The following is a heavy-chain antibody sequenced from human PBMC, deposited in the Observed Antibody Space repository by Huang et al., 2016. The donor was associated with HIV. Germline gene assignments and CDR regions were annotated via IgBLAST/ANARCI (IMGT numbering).Heavy chain of an antibody. D-gene: IGHD3-9*01. CDR3: ARYRLTGTFLDS. CDR2: INTKTVKP. V-gene: IGHV7-4-1*02. CDR1: GYTFTTYS. J-gene: IGHJ4*02. Sequence: QVQLVQSGSELRKPGASVKVSCKAYGYTFTTYSLIWVRQAPGQGLEWMGWINTKTVKPTYAQGFTGRFVFSLDTTVNTAYLQISSLKTDDTAKYFCARYRLTGTFLDSWGQGTQVTVSS.